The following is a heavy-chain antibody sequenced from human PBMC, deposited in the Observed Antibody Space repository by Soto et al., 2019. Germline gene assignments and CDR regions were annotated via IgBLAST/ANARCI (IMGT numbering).Heavy chain of an antibody. V-gene: IGHV3-23*01. J-gene: IGHJ4*02. CDR3: AKGPHSSGWHYFDY. Sequence: GGSLRLSCAASGITFSSYAMSWVRQAPGKGLEWVSTVSGSGANTYYADSVKGRFTISRDNSENTLYLQMISLRAEDMAIYYCAKGPHSSGWHYFDYWGQGTLVTVSS. CDR1: GITFSSYA. CDR2: VSGSGANT. D-gene: IGHD6-19*01.